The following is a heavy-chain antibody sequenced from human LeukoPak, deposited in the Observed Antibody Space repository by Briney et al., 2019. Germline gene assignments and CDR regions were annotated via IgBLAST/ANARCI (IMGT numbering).Heavy chain of an antibody. CDR1: GDSVSSDSAA. D-gene: IGHD3-22*01. J-gene: IGHJ4*02. CDR3: ARGSGYYDTGSFSFVDN. Sequence: SQTLSLICAISGDSVSSDSAAWNWIRQSPSRGLERLGRTYYRSQWYIDYAVSVKTRITINPDTSRNQFSLELKSVTPEDTGVYYCARGSGYYDTGSFSFVDNWGQGTQVTVSS. CDR2: TYYRSQWYI. V-gene: IGHV6-1*01.